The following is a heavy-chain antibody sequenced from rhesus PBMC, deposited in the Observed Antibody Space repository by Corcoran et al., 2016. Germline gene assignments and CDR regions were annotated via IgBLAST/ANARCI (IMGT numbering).Heavy chain of an antibody. Sequence: QVQLQESGPGLVQPSETLSLTCADSSGSISGYYWSWIRQPPGKGLEWIGRIYGSGGSTDYNPSLKSRVTISTDTSKNQFSLKLSSVTAADTAVYFCARRPNSGDWSLDYWGQGVLVTVSS. D-gene: IGHD6-37*01. V-gene: IGHV4-160*01. J-gene: IGHJ4*01. CDR2: IYGSGGST. CDR1: SGSISGYY. CDR3: ARRPNSGDWSLDY.